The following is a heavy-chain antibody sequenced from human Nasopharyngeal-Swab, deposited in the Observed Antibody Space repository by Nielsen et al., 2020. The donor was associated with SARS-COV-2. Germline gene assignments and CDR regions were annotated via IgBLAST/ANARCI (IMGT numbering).Heavy chain of an antibody. Sequence: GESLKIYCAASGFTFSSYSMNWVRQAPGKGLEWVSSISSSSSYIYYADSVKGRFTISRDNAKNSLYLQMNSLRAEDTAVYYCASLPTVGATEDDAFDIWGQGTMVTVSS. CDR3: ASLPTVGATEDDAFDI. CDR1: GFTFSSYS. V-gene: IGHV3-21*01. CDR2: ISSSSSYI. D-gene: IGHD1-26*01. J-gene: IGHJ3*02.